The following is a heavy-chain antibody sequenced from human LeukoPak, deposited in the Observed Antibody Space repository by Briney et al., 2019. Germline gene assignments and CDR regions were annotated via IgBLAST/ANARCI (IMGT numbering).Heavy chain of an antibody. J-gene: IGHJ6*03. V-gene: IGHV4-4*07. D-gene: IGHD3-10*01. CDR3: ARARGDRYYYYYMDV. CDR2: IYTSGST. CDR1: GASISSYY. Sequence: SETLSLTCTVSGASISSYYWSWIRQPAGKGLEWVGRIYTSGSTNYNPSLKSRVTMSVDTSKNQFSLKLSSVTAADTAVYYCARARGDRYYYYYMDVWGKGTTVTVSS.